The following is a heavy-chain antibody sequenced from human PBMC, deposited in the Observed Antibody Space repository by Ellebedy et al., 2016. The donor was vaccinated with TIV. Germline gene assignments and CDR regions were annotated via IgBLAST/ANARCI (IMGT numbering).Heavy chain of an antibody. J-gene: IGHJ2*01. V-gene: IGHV3-23*01. Sequence: GESLKISCEASGFTFSTYGMNWVRQAPGKGLEWVSGIRTSGSSTYYADSVKGRFTMSRDNFKTTLNLQMNSLRVEDTAVYYCAKGLTGDRGGWGWYFDLWGRGTLVTVSS. CDR3: AKGLTGDRGGWGWYFDL. CDR1: GFTFSTYG. CDR2: IRTSGSST. D-gene: IGHD7-27*01.